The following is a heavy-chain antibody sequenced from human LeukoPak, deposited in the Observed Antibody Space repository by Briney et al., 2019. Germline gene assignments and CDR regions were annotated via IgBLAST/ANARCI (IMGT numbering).Heavy chain of an antibody. CDR1: GFTFSSYA. CDR2: ISGSGGST. CDR3: TKGSAAAGSNNWFDP. J-gene: IGHJ5*02. V-gene: IGHV3-23*01. Sequence: GGSLRLSCAASGFTFSSYAMSWVRQAPGKGLEWVSAISGSGGSTYYADSVKGRFTISRDNSKNTLYLQMNSLNTEDTAVYYCTKGSAAAGSNNWFDPWGQGTLVTVSS. D-gene: IGHD6-13*01.